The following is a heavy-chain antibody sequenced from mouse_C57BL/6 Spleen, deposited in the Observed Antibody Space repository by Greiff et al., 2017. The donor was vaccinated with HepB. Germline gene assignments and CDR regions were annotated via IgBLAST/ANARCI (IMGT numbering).Heavy chain of an antibody. V-gene: IGHV1-61*01. D-gene: IGHD2-3*01. Sequence: QVQLQQPGAELVRPGSSVKLSCKASGYTFTSYWMDWVKQRPGQGLEWIGNIYPSDSETHYNQKFKDKATLTVDKSSSTAYMQLSSLTSEDSAVYYCARSGDGYYGYFDVWGTGTTVTVSS. J-gene: IGHJ1*03. CDR1: GYTFTSYW. CDR3: ARSGDGYYGYFDV. CDR2: IYPSDSET.